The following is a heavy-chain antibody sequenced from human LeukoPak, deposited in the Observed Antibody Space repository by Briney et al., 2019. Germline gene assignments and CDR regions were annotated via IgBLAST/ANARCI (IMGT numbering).Heavy chain of an antibody. Sequence: PSETLSLTCAVSGGSFSGYYWSWIRQPPGKGLEWIGEINHSGSTNYNPSLKSRVTISVDTSKNKFSLKLSSVTAADTAVYYCARGGNVGLSYWGQGTLVTVSS. CDR1: GGSFSGYY. J-gene: IGHJ4*02. V-gene: IGHV4-34*01. D-gene: IGHD1-26*01. CDR3: ARGGNVGLSY. CDR2: INHSGST.